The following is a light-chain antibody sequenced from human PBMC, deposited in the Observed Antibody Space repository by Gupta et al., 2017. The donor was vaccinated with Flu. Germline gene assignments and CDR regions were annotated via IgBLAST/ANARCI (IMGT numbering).Light chain of an antibody. J-gene: IGKJ5*01. V-gene: IGKV3-11*01. CDR2: DST. CDR1: HPSSTY. Sequence: LPSSERTVITSCPAHPSSTYVVEYQQKPGQAASNLINDSTYRAPGSPPRMSSSGAGTDFILIISSLGPEEVSVYYCRQRVNGPPVDFGQGTRLEIK. CDR3: RQRVNGPPVD.